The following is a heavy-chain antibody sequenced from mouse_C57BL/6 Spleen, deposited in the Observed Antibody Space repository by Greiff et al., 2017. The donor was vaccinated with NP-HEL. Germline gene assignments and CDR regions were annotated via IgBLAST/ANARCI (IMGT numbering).Heavy chain of an antibody. J-gene: IGHJ2*01. D-gene: IGHD4-1*01. CDR1: GYAFSSYW. CDR3: ASLTGTRYFDY. V-gene: IGHV1-80*01. CDR2: IYPGDGDT. Sequence: LQESGAELVKPGASVKISCKASGYAFSSYWMNWVKQRPGKGLEWIGQIYPGDGDTNYNGKFKGKATLTADKSSSTAYMQLSSLTSEDSAVYFCASLTGTRYFDYWGQGTTLTVSS.